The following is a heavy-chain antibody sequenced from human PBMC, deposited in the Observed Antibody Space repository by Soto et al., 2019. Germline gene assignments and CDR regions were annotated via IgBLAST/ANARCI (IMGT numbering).Heavy chain of an antibody. CDR2: ISGSGGST. V-gene: IGHV3-23*01. D-gene: IGHD3-22*01. CDR1: GFTFSSYA. Sequence: GGSLRLSCAASGFTFSSYAMSWVRQAPGKGLEWVSAISGSGGSTYYADSVKGRFTISRDNSKNTLYLQMNSLRAEDTAVYYCAKDSRIPGAHYYDSSGYYNYWGQGTLVTVSS. J-gene: IGHJ4*02. CDR3: AKDSRIPGAHYYDSSGYYNY.